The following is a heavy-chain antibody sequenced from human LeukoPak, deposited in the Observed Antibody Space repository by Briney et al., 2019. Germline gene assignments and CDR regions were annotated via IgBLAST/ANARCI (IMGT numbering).Heavy chain of an antibody. J-gene: IGHJ4*02. D-gene: IGHD1-26*01. CDR2: IDARSGIT. Sequence: GGSLRLSCAASGFTFTIFGLNWVRQAPGKVPEWVSYIDARSGITYYADSVQGRFTISRDNAQESVFLQMNSLRAEDTALYYCAKGGSGGSRYSGSYDYWGQGTLVTVSS. CDR1: GFTFTIFG. CDR3: AKGGSGGSRYSGSYDY. V-gene: IGHV3-48*01.